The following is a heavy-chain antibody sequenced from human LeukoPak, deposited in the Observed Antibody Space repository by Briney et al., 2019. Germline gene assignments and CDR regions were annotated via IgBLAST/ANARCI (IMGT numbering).Heavy chain of an antibody. CDR2: IYYSGNT. V-gene: IGHV4-59*01. Sequence: PSETLSLTCTVSGGSISSYYWSWIRQPPGKGLEWIGYIYYSGNTNYNPSLKSRVTISVDMSKNQFCLKLSSVTAADTAVYYCARGDHYDSGKFDIWGQGTLVTVSS. J-gene: IGHJ4*02. CDR3: ARGDHYDSGKFDI. CDR1: GGSISSYY. D-gene: IGHD3-10*01.